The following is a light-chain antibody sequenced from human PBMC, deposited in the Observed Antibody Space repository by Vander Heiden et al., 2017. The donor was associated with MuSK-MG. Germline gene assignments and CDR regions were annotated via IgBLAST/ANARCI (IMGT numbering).Light chain of an antibody. V-gene: IGKV1-5*03. J-gene: IGKJ3*01. CDR3: QQYNSYSLT. CDR2: KAS. Sequence: DIQMTQSPSTMSASVGDRVTITCRASQSISSWLAWYQQKPGKAPKLLIYKASSLESGVPSRFSGSGSGTEFTLTISSLQPDDFATYYCQQYNSYSLTFGPGTKVXIK. CDR1: QSISSW.